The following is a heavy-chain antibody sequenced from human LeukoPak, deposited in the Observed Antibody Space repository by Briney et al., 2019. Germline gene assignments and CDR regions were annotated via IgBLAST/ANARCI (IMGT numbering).Heavy chain of an antibody. CDR3: ARDLVSRSNY. D-gene: IGHD2-2*01. Sequence: GGPLRLSCAASGFTFSRYTMNWVRQSPGKGLEWVTYISSSGYYIYYADSVKGRFTISRDNAKNSLYLQMNSLRAEDTAVYYCARDLVSRSNYWGQGTPVTVSS. CDR2: ISSSGYYI. CDR1: GFTFSRYT. V-gene: IGHV3-21*01. J-gene: IGHJ4*02.